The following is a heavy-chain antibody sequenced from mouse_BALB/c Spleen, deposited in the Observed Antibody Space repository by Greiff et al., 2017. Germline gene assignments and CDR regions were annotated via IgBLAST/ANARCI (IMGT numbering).Heavy chain of an antibody. CDR1: GFSLTGYG. CDR3: AREGDYDQYYAMDY. D-gene: IGHD2-4*01. Sequence: VQVVESGPGLVAPSQSLSITCTVSGFSLTGYGVNWVRQPPGKGLEWLGMIWGDGSTDYNSALKSRLSISKDNSKSQVFLKMNSLQTDDTARYYCAREGDYDQYYAMDYWGQGTSVTVSS. V-gene: IGHV2-6-7*01. CDR2: IWGDGST. J-gene: IGHJ4*01.